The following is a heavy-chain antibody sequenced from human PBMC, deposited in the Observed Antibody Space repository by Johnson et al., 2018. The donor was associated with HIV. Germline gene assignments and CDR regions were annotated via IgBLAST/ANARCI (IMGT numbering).Heavy chain of an antibody. V-gene: IGHV3-30*18. J-gene: IGHJ3*02. CDR1: GFTFSSYA. Sequence: QVLLVESGGGVVQPGRSLRLSCASSGFTFSSYAMHWVRQAPGKGLEWVAVISYDGTDKYYADSVKGRFNISRDNSKNALYLQMNSLRSEDTAVYYCAKIWGDIAATGDAFDIWGQGTMVTVSS. D-gene: IGHD5-12*01. CDR3: AKIWGDIAATGDAFDI. CDR2: ISYDGTDK.